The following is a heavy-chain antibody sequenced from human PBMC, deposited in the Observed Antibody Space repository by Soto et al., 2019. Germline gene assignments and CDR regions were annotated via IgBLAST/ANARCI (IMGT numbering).Heavy chain of an antibody. Sequence: PGGSLRLSCAASGFSFNNYGMTWVRQAPGKGLEWVSHITPNGGSTNYADSVKGRFTISRDNSKDMLFLQMNGLRVEDTAVYYCAKVRALAGSSMNYWGQGTLVTVSS. CDR3: AKVRALAGSSMNY. V-gene: IGHV3-23*01. CDR2: ITPNGGST. D-gene: IGHD3-10*01. J-gene: IGHJ4*02. CDR1: GFSFNNYG.